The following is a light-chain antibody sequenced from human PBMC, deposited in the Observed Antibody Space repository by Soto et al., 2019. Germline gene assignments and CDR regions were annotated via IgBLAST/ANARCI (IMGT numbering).Light chain of an antibody. J-gene: IGKJ1*01. V-gene: IGKV1-6*01. CDR3: LQDYSYPLT. CDR1: QGIRND. Sequence: IQMTQSPSSLSASVGGRVTISCRASQGIRNDLGWYQQKPGKAPKLLIYAASSLQSGVPSRFSGSGSGTDFSLTISSLQPDDFATYYCLQDYSYPLTFGQGTKVDI. CDR2: AAS.